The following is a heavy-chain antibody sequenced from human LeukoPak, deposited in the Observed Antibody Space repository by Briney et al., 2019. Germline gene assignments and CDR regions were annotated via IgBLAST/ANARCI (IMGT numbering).Heavy chain of an antibody. J-gene: IGHJ3*02. CDR1: GGTFSSYA. V-gene: IGHV1-69*13. CDR3: ASPLGTAFDI. CDR2: IIPIFGTA. Sequence: GASVKVSCKASGGTFSSYATSWVRQAPGQGLEWMGGIIPIFGTANYAQKFQGRVTITADESTSTAYMELSSLRSEDTAVYYCASPLGTAFDIWGQGTMVTVSS. D-gene: IGHD3-16*02.